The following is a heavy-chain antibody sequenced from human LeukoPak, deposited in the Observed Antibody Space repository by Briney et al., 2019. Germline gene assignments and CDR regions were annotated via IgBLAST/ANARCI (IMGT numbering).Heavy chain of an antibody. CDR3: ARDSSGWYYYYYGMDV. CDR1: GYTFTSYD. D-gene: IGHD6-19*01. Sequence: ASVKVSCKASGYTFTSYDINWVRQATGQGLEWMGWMNPNSGNTGYAQKFQGRVTMTRDTSISTAYMELSSLRSEDTAVYYCARDSSGWYYYYYGMDVWGQGTTVTVSS. CDR2: MNPNSGNT. V-gene: IGHV1-8*01. J-gene: IGHJ6*02.